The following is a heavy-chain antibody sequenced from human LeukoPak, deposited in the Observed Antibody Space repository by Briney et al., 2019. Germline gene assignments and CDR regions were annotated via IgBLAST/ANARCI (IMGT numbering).Heavy chain of an antibody. CDR1: GFTFSPYS. D-gene: IGHD6-25*01. J-gene: IGHJ4*02. CDR3: VRGPHIAATSY. Sequence: GGSLRLSCAASGFTFSPYSMNWVRQAPGKGLEWVSYISSSITIFYADSVKGRFTISRDSARNSLYLQMNSLRAEDTAVYYCVRGPHIAATSYWGQGTLVTVSS. CDR2: ISSSITI. V-gene: IGHV3-48*01.